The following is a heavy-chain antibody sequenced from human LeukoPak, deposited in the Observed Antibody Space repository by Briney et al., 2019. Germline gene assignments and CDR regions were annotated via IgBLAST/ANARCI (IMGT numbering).Heavy chain of an antibody. CDR3: VRSGAARFDY. D-gene: IGHD6-6*01. J-gene: IGHJ4*02. V-gene: IGHV3-23*01. Sequence: GGSLRLSCAASGFTFSTYAMSWVRQAPGKGLEWVSSISGSGGSGGSTYYADSVKGRFTISRDNSKNTLYLQMNSLRAEDTAVYYCVRSGAARFDYWGQGTLVTVSS. CDR2: ISGSGGSGGST. CDR1: GFTFSTYA.